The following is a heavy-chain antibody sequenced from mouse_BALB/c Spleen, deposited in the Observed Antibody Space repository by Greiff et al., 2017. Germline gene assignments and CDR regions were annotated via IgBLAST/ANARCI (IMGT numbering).Heavy chain of an antibody. Sequence: EVHLVESGGGLVQPGGSRKLSCAASGFTFSSFGMHWVRQAPEKGLEWVAYISSGSSTIYYADTVKGRFTISRDNPKNTLFLQMTSLRSEDTAMYYCARDYEAYYAMDYWGQGTSVTVSS. CDR2: ISSGSSTI. J-gene: IGHJ4*01. CDR3: ARDYEAYYAMDY. V-gene: IGHV5-17*02. CDR1: GFTFSSFG. D-gene: IGHD2-4*01.